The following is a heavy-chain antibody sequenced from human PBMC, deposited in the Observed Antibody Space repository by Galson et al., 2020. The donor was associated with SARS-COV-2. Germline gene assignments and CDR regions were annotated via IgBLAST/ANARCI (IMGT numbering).Heavy chain of an antibody. D-gene: IGHD3-10*01. CDR1: GGSISSGGYY. J-gene: IGHJ3*02. CDR3: AREGPITMVRGVSDACDI. Sequence: SETLSLTCTVSGGSISSGGYYWSWIRQHPGKGLEWIGYIYYSGSTYYNPSLKSRVTISVDTSKNQFSLKLSSVTAADTAVYYCAREGPITMVRGVSDACDIGGQGTMVTVSS. CDR2: IYYSGST. V-gene: IGHV4-31*03.